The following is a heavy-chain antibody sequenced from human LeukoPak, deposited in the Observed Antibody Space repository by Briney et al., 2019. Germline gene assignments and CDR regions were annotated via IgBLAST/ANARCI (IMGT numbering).Heavy chain of an antibody. V-gene: IGHV3-30-3*01. CDR3: ARDRGPAARPKDAFDI. J-gene: IGHJ3*02. D-gene: IGHD6-6*01. CDR1: GFTFSSYA. Sequence: GGSLRLSCAASGFTFSSYAMHWGRQAPGKGLEWVAVISYDGSNKYYADSVKGRFTISRDNSKNTLNLQMNSLRAEDTAGYYCARDRGPAARPKDAFDIWGQETMVTVSS. CDR2: ISYDGSNK.